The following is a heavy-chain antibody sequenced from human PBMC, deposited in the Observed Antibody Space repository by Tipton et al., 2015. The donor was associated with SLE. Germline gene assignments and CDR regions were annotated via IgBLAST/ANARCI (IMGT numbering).Heavy chain of an antibody. D-gene: IGHD1-26*01. V-gene: IGHV3-48*01. CDR2: ISSSSSTI. CDR3: AKDRSGSHFDY. CDR1: GFTFSSYS. J-gene: IGHJ4*02. Sequence: SLRLSCAASGFTFSSYSMNWVRQAPGKGLEWVSYISSSSSTIYYADSVKGRFTISRDNAKNSLYLQMNSLRAEDTAVYYCAKDRSGSHFDYWGQGTLVTVSS.